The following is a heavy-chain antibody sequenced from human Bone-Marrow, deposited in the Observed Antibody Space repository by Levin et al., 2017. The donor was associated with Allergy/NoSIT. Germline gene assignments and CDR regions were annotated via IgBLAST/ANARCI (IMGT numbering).Heavy chain of an antibody. CDR1: GFTFSSYG. V-gene: IGHV3-33*01. D-gene: IGHD6-19*01. CDR2: IWYDGSNK. J-gene: IGHJ3*02. Sequence: GGSLRLSCAASGFTFSSYGMHWVRQAPGKGLEWVAVIWYDGSNKYYADSVKGRFTISRDNSKNTLYLQMNSLRAEDTAVYYCARDYSSGWYGGAFDIWGQGTMVTVSS. CDR3: ARDYSSGWYGGAFDI.